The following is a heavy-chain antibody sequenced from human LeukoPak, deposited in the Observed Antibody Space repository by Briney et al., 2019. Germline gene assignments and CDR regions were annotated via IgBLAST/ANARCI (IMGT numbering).Heavy chain of an antibody. J-gene: IGHJ3*02. CDR1: GFIFSRDW. Sequence: PGGSLRLSCAASGFIFSRDWMHWVRQAPGKGLVWVSRIKSDGSSVNYADSVRGRGTVSRDNAKNTLYLQMNSLRAEDTAVYFCARDNRVDGGSPEEEAFDMWGQGTMVTVS. CDR2: IKSDGSSV. V-gene: IGHV3-74*01. D-gene: IGHD1-14*01. CDR3: ARDNRVDGGSPEEEAFDM.